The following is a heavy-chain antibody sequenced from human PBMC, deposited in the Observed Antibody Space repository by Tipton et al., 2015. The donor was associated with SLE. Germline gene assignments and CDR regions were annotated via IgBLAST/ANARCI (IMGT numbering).Heavy chain of an antibody. CDR1: GFKFDNYA. J-gene: IGHJ1*01. D-gene: IGHD2-8*02. Sequence: SLRLSCVTSGFKFDNYAMHWVRQAPGEGLEWVSGISWHGDGLGYADSVRGRFTISRDNAKNSVYLQMDSLRADDTAFYYCAKLPTGVGSLAEYFQHWGQGTTVTVSS. V-gene: IGHV3-9*01. CDR3: AKLPTGVGSLAEYFQH. CDR2: ISWHGDGL.